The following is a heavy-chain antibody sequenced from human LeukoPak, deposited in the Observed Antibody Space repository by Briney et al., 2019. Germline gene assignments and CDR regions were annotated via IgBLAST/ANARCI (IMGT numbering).Heavy chain of an antibody. J-gene: IGHJ4*02. D-gene: IGHD2-15*01. CDR3: AQSGGICSSGSCYSH. Sequence: GGSLRLSCAASGFTVSSNYMSWVRQAPGKGLEWVSIIYSGGSTFYADSVKGRFTISRDNSKNTLYLQMNSLRAEDTAVYYCAQSGGICSSGSCYSHWGQGTLVTVSS. V-gene: IGHV3-53*01. CDR1: GFTVSSNY. CDR2: IYSGGST.